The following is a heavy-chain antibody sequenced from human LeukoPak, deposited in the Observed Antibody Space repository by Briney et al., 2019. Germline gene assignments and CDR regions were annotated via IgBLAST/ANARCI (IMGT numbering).Heavy chain of an antibody. V-gene: IGHV3-30*18. CDR3: AKARAVTRSGGPDY. J-gene: IGHJ4*02. Sequence: GGSLRLSCAASGFTFSTYGMPWVRQTPGKGLEWVAVISYDGSNKYYADSVEGRFTISRDNSKNTLYLQMNSLRAEDTAVYFCAKARAVTRSGGPDYWGQGTLVTVSS. D-gene: IGHD4-17*01. CDR2: ISYDGSNK. CDR1: GFTFSTYG.